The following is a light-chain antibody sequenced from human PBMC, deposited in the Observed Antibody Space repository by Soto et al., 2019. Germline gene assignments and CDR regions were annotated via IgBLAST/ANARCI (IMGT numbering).Light chain of an antibody. Sequence: EIVLTQSPGTLSLSPGERATLSCRASQSVSSSYLAWYQRKPGQAPRLLIYGASNRATGIPDRFSGSGSGTDVTLTISRLEPEDFSVYYCQQYGSSPPMYTFGQGTKLEIK. CDR1: QSVSSSY. V-gene: IGKV3-20*01. CDR3: QQYGSSPPMYT. CDR2: GAS. J-gene: IGKJ2*01.